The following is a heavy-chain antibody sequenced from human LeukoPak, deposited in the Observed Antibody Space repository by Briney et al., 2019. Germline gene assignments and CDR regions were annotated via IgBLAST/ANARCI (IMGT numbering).Heavy chain of an antibody. CDR1: GFTFSSYG. V-gene: IGHV3-33*01. CDR2: IWYDGSNK. D-gene: IGHD3-10*01. J-gene: IGHJ4*02. CDR3: ARDVYYGSGSYFDY. Sequence: GGSLRLSCAASGFTFSSYGMHWVRQAPGKGLEWVAVIWYDGSNKYYADSVKGRFTIPRDNSKNTLYLQMNSLRAEDTAVYYCARDVYYGSGSYFDYWGQGTLVTVSS.